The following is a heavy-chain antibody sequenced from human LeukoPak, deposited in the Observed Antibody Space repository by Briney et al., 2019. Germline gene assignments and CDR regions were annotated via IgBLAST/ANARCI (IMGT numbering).Heavy chain of an antibody. CDR3: ANSEAYCGGDCSSDFDY. V-gene: IGHV3-30*18. CDR1: GFTFSSYG. CDR2: ISYDGSNK. Sequence: GGSLRLSCAASGFTFSSYGMHWVRQAPGKGLEWVAVISYDGSNKYCADSVKGRFTISRDNSKNTLYLQMNSLRAEDTAVYYCANSEAYCGGDCSSDFDYWGQGTLVTVSS. D-gene: IGHD2-21*02. J-gene: IGHJ4*02.